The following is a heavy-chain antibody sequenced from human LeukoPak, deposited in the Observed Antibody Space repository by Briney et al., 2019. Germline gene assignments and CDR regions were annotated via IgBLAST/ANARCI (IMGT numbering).Heavy chain of an antibody. V-gene: IGHV3-23*01. CDR2: ISGSGGST. CDR1: GFTFSSYA. CDR3: AKDRLRYSGYDSDY. Sequence: GGSLRLSCAASGFTFSSYAMSWVRQAPGKGLEWVSAISGSGGSTYYADSVKGRFTISRDNSRTTLYLQMNSLRAEYTAVYYCAKDRLRYSGYDSDYWGQGTLVTVSS. J-gene: IGHJ4*02. D-gene: IGHD5-12*01.